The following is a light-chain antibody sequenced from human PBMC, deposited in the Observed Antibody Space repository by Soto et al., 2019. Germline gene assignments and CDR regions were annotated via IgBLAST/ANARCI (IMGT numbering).Light chain of an antibody. CDR2: DNN. CDR1: SSNIGNNY. Sequence: QSVLTQPPSVSAAPGQTVTISCSGSSSNIGNNYVSWYQQLPGTAPKLLIYDNNKRPSGIPDRFSGSKSGTSATLGITGLQTGDEADYYCGTWDSSLGGVFGGGTQLTVL. J-gene: IGLJ2*01. V-gene: IGLV1-51*01. CDR3: GTWDSSLGGV.